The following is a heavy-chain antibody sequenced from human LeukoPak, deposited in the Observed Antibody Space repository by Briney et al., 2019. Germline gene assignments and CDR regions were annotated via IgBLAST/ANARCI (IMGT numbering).Heavy chain of an antibody. CDR2: ISGSGGST. CDR3: AKDPRRFDD. V-gene: IGHV3-23*01. Sequence: PGGSLRLSCAASGFTFSNYGMSWVRQAPGKGLEWVSAISGSGGSTYYADSVKGRFTISRDNSKNTLHLQMNSLRVEDTAIYYCAKDPRRFDDWGQGILVTVSS. CDR1: GFTFSNYG. J-gene: IGHJ4*02.